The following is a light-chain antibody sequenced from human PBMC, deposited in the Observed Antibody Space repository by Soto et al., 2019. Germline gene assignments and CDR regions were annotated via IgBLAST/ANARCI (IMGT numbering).Light chain of an antibody. CDR2: AAS. CDR3: QQSYSTPFT. V-gene: IGKV1-39*01. J-gene: IGKJ3*01. CDR1: QSMSSY. Sequence: DIPMTQSPSSLSASVGDRVTITCRASQSMSSYLNWYQQKPGKAPKFLISAASSLQSGVPSRFSGSGSGTDFTLTIINLQPEDFATYYCQQSYSTPFTFGPGTKVDIK.